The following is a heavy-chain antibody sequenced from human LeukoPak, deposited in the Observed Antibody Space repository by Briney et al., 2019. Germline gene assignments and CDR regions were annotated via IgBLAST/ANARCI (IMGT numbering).Heavy chain of an antibody. D-gene: IGHD2-2*01. CDR2: ISGSGGST. Sequence: GGSLRLSCAASGFTLSSYAMSWVRQAPGKGLEWVSAISGSGGSTYYADSVKGRFTISRDNSKNTLYLQMNSLRAEDTAVYYCAKDRSYCSSTSCYVGNFHYWGQGTLVTVSS. CDR3: AKDRSYCSSTSCYVGNFHY. J-gene: IGHJ4*02. V-gene: IGHV3-23*01. CDR1: GFTLSSYA.